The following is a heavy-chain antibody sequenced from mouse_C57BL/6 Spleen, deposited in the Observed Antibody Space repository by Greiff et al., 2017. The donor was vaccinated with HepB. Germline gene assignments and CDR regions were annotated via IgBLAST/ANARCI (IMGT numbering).Heavy chain of an antibody. CDR2: INPNNGGT. V-gene: IGHV1-26*01. CDR3: ARWDWDGYFDD. Sequence: VQLQQSGPELVKPGASVKISCKASGYTFTDYYMNWVKQSHGKSLEWIGDINPNNGGTSYNQKFKGKATLTVDKSSRTAYMELRILTSEDSSGYDCARWDWDGYFDDWGQGTTLTVAS. D-gene: IGHD4-1*01. J-gene: IGHJ2*01. CDR1: GYTFTDYY.